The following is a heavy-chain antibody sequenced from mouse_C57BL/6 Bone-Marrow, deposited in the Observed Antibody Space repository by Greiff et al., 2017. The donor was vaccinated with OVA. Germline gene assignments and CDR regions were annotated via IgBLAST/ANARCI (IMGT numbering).Heavy chain of an antibody. Sequence: VKLVESGAELVRPGASVKLSCKASGYTFTDYYINWVKQRPGQGLEWIARIYPGSGNTSYNEKFKGKATLTAEKSSSTAYMQLSSLTSEDSDVDVGARWGDYEENYAMDDWGQGTSVTVSS. V-gene: IGHV1-76*01. CDR2: IYPGSGNT. D-gene: IGHD2-4*01. CDR3: ARWGDYEENYAMDD. CDR1: GYTFTDYY. J-gene: IGHJ4*01.